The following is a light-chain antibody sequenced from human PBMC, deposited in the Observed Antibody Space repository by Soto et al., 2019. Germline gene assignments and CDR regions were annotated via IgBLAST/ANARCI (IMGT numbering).Light chain of an antibody. CDR1: QSVSSSY. V-gene: IGKV3-20*01. J-gene: IGKJ1*01. Sequence: EIVLTQSPGTLSLSPGERATLSCRASQSVSSSYLAWYQQKPGQAPRLLLYAASIRATGIPDRFSGSGSGTDVTLTISRLEPEDFAVYYGQQYGSSPVTFGQGTKVEIK. CDR2: AAS. CDR3: QQYGSSPVT.